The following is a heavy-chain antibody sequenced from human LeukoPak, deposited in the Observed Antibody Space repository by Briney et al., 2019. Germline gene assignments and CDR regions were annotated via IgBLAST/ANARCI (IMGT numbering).Heavy chain of an antibody. Sequence: GASVKVSCKASGGTFSSYAISWVRQAPGQGLEWMGRIIPTLGIANYAQKFQGRVTITADKSTSTAYMELSSLRSEDTAVYYCARDRRVAGPFDYWGQGTLVTVSS. CDR2: IIPTLGIA. J-gene: IGHJ4*02. CDR1: GGTFSSYA. CDR3: ARDRRVAGPFDY. V-gene: IGHV1-69*04. D-gene: IGHD6-19*01.